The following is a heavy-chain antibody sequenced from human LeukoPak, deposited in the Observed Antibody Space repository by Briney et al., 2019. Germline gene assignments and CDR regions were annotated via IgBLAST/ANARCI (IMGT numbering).Heavy chain of an antibody. D-gene: IGHD6-13*01. CDR2: INWNGGTT. J-gene: IGHJ4*02. CDR3: ARDRKPLIAAAGHRYFDY. Sequence: GGSLRLSCAASAFTFDDYGMTWVRQAPGKGLEWVSGINWNGGTTDYADSVKGRFTISRDNAKNSLYLQMNSLRVEDTALYYCARDRKPLIAAAGHRYFDYWGQGTLVTVSS. CDR1: AFTFDDYG. V-gene: IGHV3-20*04.